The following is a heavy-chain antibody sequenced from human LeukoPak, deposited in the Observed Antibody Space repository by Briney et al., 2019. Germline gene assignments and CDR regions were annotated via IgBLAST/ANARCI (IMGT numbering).Heavy chain of an antibody. J-gene: IGHJ4*02. D-gene: IGHD3-10*01. Sequence: GGSLRLSCAPPGFTFISSWMSWVRQAPGKGREWVANIKQDGSEKYYVDSVKGRFTISRDNAKNSLYLQMNSLRAEDTAVYYCARVVPPLYYFDYWGQGTLVTVSS. V-gene: IGHV3-7*01. CDR1: GFTFISSW. CDR3: ARVVPPLYYFDY. CDR2: IKQDGSEK.